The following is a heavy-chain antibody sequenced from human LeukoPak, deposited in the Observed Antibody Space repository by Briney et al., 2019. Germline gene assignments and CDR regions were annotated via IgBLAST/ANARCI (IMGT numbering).Heavy chain of an antibody. Sequence: NLSETLSLTCTVSGGSISSYYWSWIRQPPGKGLEWIGYIYDSGSTNYNPSLKSRVTISVDTSKNQFSLKLSSATAADTAVYYCARVGGTNYYYYGMDVWGQGTTVTVSS. CDR1: GGSISSYY. V-gene: IGHV4-59*01. D-gene: IGHD2-2*01. CDR2: IYDSGST. J-gene: IGHJ6*02. CDR3: ARVGGTNYYYYGMDV.